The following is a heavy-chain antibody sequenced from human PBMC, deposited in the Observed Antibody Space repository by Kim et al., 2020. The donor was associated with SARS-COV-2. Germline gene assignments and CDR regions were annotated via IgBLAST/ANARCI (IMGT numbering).Heavy chain of an antibody. CDR2: IGGSGYHT. D-gene: IGHD2-15*01. CDR1: GFTFSSYA. V-gene: IGHV3-23*01. J-gene: IGHJ4*02. Sequence: GGSLRLSCAASGFTFSSYAMNWVRQAPGKRLEWVSVIGGSGYHTYYADSVKGRFTISRDNSKNTLFLQMNSLRAEDTAIYYCAKDTGSRSFDYWGQGTLLTVSS. CDR3: AKDTGSRSFDY.